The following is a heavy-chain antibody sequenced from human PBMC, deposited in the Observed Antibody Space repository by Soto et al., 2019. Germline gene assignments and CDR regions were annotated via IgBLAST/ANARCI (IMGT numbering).Heavy chain of an antibody. D-gene: IGHD4-4*01. CDR3: ARAPQTTVTTLYDY. J-gene: IGHJ4*02. CDR1: GYTFTGYY. CDR2: INPNSGGT. Sequence: ASLKVSCKASGYTFTGYYMHWVRQATGQGLEWMGWINPNSGGTNYAQKFQGWVTMTRDTSISTAYMELSRLRSDDTAVYYCARAPQTTVTTLYDYWGQGTLVTVSS. V-gene: IGHV1-2*04.